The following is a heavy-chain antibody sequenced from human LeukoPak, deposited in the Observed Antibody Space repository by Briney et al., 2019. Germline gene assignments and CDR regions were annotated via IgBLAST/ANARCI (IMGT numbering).Heavy chain of an antibody. J-gene: IGHJ6*02. CDR1: GGSLSSSDYY. CDR3: ARDRVTVAGRDYSYYYGLDV. Sequence: SETLSLTCSVSGGSLSSSDYYWSWIRQYPGKGLEWVGYVHHSGSASCNPSLKSRVTISGGTSKNQFSLKLSSVTAADTAVYYCARDRVTVAGRDYSYYYGLDVWGQGTAVTVSS. CDR2: VHHSGSA. V-gene: IGHV4-31*03. D-gene: IGHD6-19*01.